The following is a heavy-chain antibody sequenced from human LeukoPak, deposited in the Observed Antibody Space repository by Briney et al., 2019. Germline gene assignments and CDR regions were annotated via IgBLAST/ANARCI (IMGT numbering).Heavy chain of an antibody. J-gene: IGHJ6*03. Sequence: SETLSLACTVSGGSISSYYWSWIRQPAGKGLEWIGHMYTSGSTNYNPSLKSRVTMSVDTSKNQFSLKLSSVTAADTAVYYCARGYFEGWLSYYYYYYYYMDVWGKGTTVTVSS. V-gene: IGHV4-4*07. CDR3: ARGYFEGWLSYYYYYYYYMDV. CDR2: MYTSGST. CDR1: GGSISSYY. D-gene: IGHD3-9*01.